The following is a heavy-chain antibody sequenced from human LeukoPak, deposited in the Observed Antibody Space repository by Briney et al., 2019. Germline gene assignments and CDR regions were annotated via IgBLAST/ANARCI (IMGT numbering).Heavy chain of an antibody. J-gene: IGHJ6*02. CDR1: GFTFTTSA. CDR3: ATEGGHLYYGMDV. CDR2: IVVGSGNT. Sequence: SVKVSCKASGFTFTTSAVQWVRQARGQRLEWIGWIVVGSGNTNYAQKFKERVTITRDMSTSTGYMELSSLRSDDTAVYYCATEGGHLYYGMDVWGQGTTVTVSS. V-gene: IGHV1-58*01.